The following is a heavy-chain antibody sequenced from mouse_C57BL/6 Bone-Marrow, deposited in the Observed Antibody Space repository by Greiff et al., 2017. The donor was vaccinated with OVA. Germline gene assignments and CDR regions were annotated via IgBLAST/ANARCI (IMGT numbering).Heavy chain of an antibody. CDR1: GYTFTSYW. V-gene: IGHV1-69*01. CDR3: ARGGSSGRFAY. J-gene: IGHJ3*01. Sequence: VQLQQPGAELVMPGASVKLSCKASGYTFTSYWMHWVKQRPGQGLEWIGEIDPSDSYTNYNQKFKGKSTLTVDKSSSTAYMELRSLTSEDSAVYYCARGGSSGRFAYWGQGTLVTVSA. CDR2: IDPSDSYT. D-gene: IGHD3-2*02.